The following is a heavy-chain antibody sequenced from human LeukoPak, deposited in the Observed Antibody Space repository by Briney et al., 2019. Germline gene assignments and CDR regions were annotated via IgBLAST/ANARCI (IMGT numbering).Heavy chain of an antibody. CDR2: IYYSGST. CDR1: GGSISSYY. CDR3: ARDSRRSDSVSFRSYYYGMDV. J-gene: IGHJ6*02. D-gene: IGHD1-26*01. Sequence: KTSETLSLTCTVSGGSISSYYWSWIRQPPGKGLEWIGYIYYSGSTNYNPSLKSRVTISVDTSKNQFSLKLSSVTAADTAVYYCARDSRRSDSVSFRSYYYGMDVWGQGTTVTVSS. V-gene: IGHV4-59*01.